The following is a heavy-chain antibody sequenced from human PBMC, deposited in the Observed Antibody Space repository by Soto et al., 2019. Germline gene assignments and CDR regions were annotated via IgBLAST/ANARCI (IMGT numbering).Heavy chain of an antibody. Sequence: PGGSLRLSCAASKFTFSSYSMSWVRQAPGKGLEWVSIIYSGGSTYYADSVKGRFTISRDNSKNTLYLQMNSLRAEDTAVYYCARLAYGTFFDYWGQGALVTVSS. CDR3: ARLAYGTFFDY. CDR1: KFTFSSYS. J-gene: IGHJ4*02. CDR2: IYSGGST. D-gene: IGHD3-16*01. V-gene: IGHV3-53*01.